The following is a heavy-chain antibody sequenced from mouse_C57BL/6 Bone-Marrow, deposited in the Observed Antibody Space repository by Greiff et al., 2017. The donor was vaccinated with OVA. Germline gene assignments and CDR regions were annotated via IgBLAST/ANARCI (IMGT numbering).Heavy chain of an antibody. D-gene: IGHD4-1*01. CDR1: GYTFTSYW. CDR2: IYPSDSET. J-gene: IGHJ1*03. Sequence: QVQLQQPGAELVRPGSSVKLSCKASGYTFTSYWMDWVKQRPGQGLEWIGNIYPSDSETHYNQKFKDKATLTVDKSSSTAYMQLSSLTSEDSAVYYCATANWAYWYFDVWGTGTTVTVSS. V-gene: IGHV1-61*01. CDR3: ATANWAYWYFDV.